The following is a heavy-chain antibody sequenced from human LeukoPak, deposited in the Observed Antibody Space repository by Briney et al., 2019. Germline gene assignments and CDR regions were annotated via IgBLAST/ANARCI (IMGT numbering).Heavy chain of an antibody. J-gene: IGHJ4*02. CDR1: GFTFSNYA. Sequence: AGGSLRLSCAASGFTFSNYAMSWVRQAPGKGLEWVSTIYSGGNTYYAGSVKGRFTISRDNSKNTLYLQMNSLRAEDTAVYYCVRDSYGDYGYFDYWGQGTLVTVSS. CDR3: VRDSYGDYGYFDY. V-gene: IGHV3-23*01. CDR2: IYSGGNT. D-gene: IGHD4-17*01.